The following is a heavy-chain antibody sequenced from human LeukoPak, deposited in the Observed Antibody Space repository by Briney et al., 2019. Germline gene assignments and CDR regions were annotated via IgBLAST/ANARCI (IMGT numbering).Heavy chain of an antibody. J-gene: IGHJ5*02. Sequence: ASVKVSCKASGYTLTGYYMHWVRQAPGQGLEWMGWINPNSGGTNYAQKFQGRVTMSRDTSISTVYMELSRLRSDDTAVYYCAMSSIAARSWFDPWGQGTLVTVSS. V-gene: IGHV1-2*02. D-gene: IGHD6-6*01. CDR1: GYTLTGYY. CDR2: INPNSGGT. CDR3: AMSSIAARSWFDP.